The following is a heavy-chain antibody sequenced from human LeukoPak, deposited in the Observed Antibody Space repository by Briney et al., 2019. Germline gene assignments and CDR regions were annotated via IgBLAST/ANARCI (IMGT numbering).Heavy chain of an antibody. V-gene: IGHV3-21*04. CDR1: GFTLPSNS. CDR2: ISSNSDYV. CDR3: AKEGAVTNYEYFQH. D-gene: IGHD4-17*01. Sequence: PGGSLRLSCAASGFTLPSNSMSWVRQAPGKGLEWVSSISSNSDYVYYAGSVKGRFTISRDNARNSLYLQMNSLRAEDTAVYYCAKEGAVTNYEYFQHWGQGTLVTVSS. J-gene: IGHJ1*01.